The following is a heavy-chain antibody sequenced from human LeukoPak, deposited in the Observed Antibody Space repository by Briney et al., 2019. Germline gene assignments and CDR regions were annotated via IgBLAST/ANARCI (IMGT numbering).Heavy chain of an antibody. Sequence: GGSLRLSCAASGFTFSSYGMSWVRQAPGKGLEWVSVIYSGGSTYYADSVKGRFTISRDNSKNTLYLQMNSLRAEDTAVYYCEASGSYFDYWGQGTLVTVSS. J-gene: IGHJ4*02. CDR2: IYSGGST. V-gene: IGHV3-66*01. CDR3: EASGSYFDY. CDR1: GFTFSSYG. D-gene: IGHD3-10*01.